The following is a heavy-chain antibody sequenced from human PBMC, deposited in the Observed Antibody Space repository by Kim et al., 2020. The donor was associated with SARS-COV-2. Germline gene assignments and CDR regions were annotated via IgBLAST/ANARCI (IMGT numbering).Heavy chain of an antibody. CDR1: GGSISSSGYY. V-gene: IGHV4-39*01. D-gene: IGHD3-10*01. J-gene: IGHJ6*03. CDR2: IYYSEST. CDR3: ASLTYGLIFGYYMDV. Sequence: SETLSLTCTVSGGSISSSGYYWGWIRQPPGKGLEWIGSIYYSESTYYNPSLKSRVTISVDTSKNQFSLKLSSVTAADTAVYYCASLTYGLIFGYYMDVWGKGTTVTVSS.